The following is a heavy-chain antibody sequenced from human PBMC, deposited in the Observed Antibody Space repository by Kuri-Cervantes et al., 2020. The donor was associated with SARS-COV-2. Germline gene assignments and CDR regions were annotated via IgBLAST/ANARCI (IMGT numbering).Heavy chain of an antibody. CDR2: ISGSGGST. CDR3: AKVRRVSPDAFDI. J-gene: IGHJ3*02. Sequence: GESLKISCAASGFTFSSYAMSWVHQAPGKGLEWVSAISGSGGSTYYADSVKGRFTISRDNSKNTLYLQMNSLGAEDTAVYYCAKVRRVSPDAFDIWGQGTMVTVSS. CDR1: GFTFSSYA. V-gene: IGHV3-23*01.